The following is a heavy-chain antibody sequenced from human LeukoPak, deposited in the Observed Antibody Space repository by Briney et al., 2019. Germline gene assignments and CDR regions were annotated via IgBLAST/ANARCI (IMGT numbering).Heavy chain of an antibody. CDR3: ARRLGRDYGGNSVHAFDI. J-gene: IGHJ3*02. V-gene: IGHV4-39*01. D-gene: IGHD4-23*01. CDR1: GGSISSSSYY. CDR2: IYYSGST. Sequence: SETLSLTCTVSGGSISSSSYYWGWVRQPPGTGLEWLGSIYYSGSTYYNPSLKSRVTISVDTSKNQFSLKLSSVTAADTAVYYCARRLGRDYGGNSVHAFDIWGQGTMVTVSS.